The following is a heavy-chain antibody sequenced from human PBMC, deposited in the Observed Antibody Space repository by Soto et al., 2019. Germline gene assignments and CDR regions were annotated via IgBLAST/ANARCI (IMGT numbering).Heavy chain of an antibody. CDR3: AGPIAAAGTLYY. V-gene: IGHV3-30-3*01. D-gene: IGHD6-13*01. J-gene: IGHJ4*02. CDR1: GFTFSSYA. CDR2: ISYDGSNK. Sequence: QVQLVESGGGVVQPGRSLRLSCAASGFTFSSYAMHWVRQAPGKGLEWVAVISYDGSNKYYADSVKGRFTISRDNSKNTLYLQMNSLRAEDTAVYYCAGPIAAAGTLYYWGQGTLVTVSS.